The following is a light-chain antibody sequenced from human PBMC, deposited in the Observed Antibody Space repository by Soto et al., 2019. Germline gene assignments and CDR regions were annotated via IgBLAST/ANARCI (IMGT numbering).Light chain of an antibody. CDR3: MQSTHWPPYT. CDR2: YVS. V-gene: IGKV2-30*01. CDR1: QSLAYIDGNTY. Sequence: EVVMTQSPLSLPVTLGQPASISCRSSQSLAYIDGNTYLTWFHQRPGQSPRRLIYYVSNRDSGVPDRVSCSGSGTDFTLKISRVEAEDACSYYCMQSTHWPPYTFGQGTKLEIK. J-gene: IGKJ2*01.